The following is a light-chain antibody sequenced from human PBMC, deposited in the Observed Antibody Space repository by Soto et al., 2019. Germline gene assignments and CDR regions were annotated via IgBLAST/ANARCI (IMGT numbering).Light chain of an antibody. Sequence: DVVMTQSPLSLPVTPGEPASISCRSSQSLLHSNGYNYLDWYLQKPGQSPQLLIYLGSNRGSGVPDRVSGSGSGTDFTLKISRVEAVDVGVYYCMQALQTPRTFGQGTKEEIK. J-gene: IGKJ1*01. CDR3: MQALQTPRT. CDR1: QSLLHSNGYNY. CDR2: LGS. V-gene: IGKV2-28*01.